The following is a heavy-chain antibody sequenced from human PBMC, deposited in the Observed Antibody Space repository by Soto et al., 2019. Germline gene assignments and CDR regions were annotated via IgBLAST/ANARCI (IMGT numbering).Heavy chain of an antibody. CDR3: ARDGGDSSSWYFAFES. D-gene: IGHD6-13*01. J-gene: IGHJ3*02. CDR1: GFTFSSYS. V-gene: IGHV3-48*01. Sequence: GGSLRLSCAASGFTFSSYSMNWVRQAPGKGLEWVSYISSSSSTIYYADSVKGRFTISRDNAKNSLYLQMNSLRAEDTAVYYCARDGGDSSSWYFAFESWGQGTMVTVSS. CDR2: ISSSSSTI.